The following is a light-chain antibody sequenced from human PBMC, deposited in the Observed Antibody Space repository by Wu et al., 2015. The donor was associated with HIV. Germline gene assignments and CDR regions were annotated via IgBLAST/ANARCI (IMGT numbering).Light chain of an antibody. J-gene: IGKJ3*01. CDR3: QQYNSLQT. CDR2: KAS. V-gene: IGKV1-5*03. CDR1: QSISSW. Sequence: DIQMTQSPSTLSASVGDRVTITCRASQSISSWLAWYQQKPGKAPKLLIYKASSLESGVPSRFSGSGSGTEFTLTISSLQPDDFATYYCQQYNSLQTFGPGTKVDIK.